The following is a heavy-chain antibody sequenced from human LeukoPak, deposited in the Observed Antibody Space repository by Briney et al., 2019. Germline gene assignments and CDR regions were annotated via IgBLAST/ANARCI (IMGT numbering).Heavy chain of an antibody. CDR1: GFTFSNYE. Sequence: GGSLRLSCAASGFTFSNYEMNWVCQAPGKGLEWVSYISSSGTNIYYADSVKGRFTISRDNAKNSLYLQMNSLRAEDTAVYYCARGEVGSYGDLDYWGQGTLVTVSS. D-gene: IGHD4-17*01. CDR2: ISSSGTNI. J-gene: IGHJ4*02. CDR3: ARGEVGSYGDLDY. V-gene: IGHV3-48*03.